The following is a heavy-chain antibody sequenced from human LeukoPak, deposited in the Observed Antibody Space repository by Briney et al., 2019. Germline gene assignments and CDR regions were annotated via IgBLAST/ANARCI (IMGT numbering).Heavy chain of an antibody. D-gene: IGHD1-26*01. CDR2: IYYSGSTYYSGST. Sequence: SETLSLTCTVSGGSISRSSYYWGWIRQPPGKGLEWIGYIYYSGSTYYSGSTNYNPSLKSRVTISVDTSKNQFSLKLSSVTAADTAVYYCARDVGATPGYFDYWGQGTLVTVSS. CDR3: ARDVGATPGYFDY. J-gene: IGHJ4*02. CDR1: GGSISRSSYY. V-gene: IGHV4-61*01.